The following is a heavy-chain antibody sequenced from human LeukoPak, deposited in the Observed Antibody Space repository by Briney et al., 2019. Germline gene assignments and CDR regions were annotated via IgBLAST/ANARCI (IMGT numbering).Heavy chain of an antibody. CDR3: ARGRSYYDSSGYYYDY. V-gene: IGHV1-69*05. CDR2: IIPIFGTA. D-gene: IGHD3-22*01. CDR1: RGTFSSYA. Sequence: SVKVSCQASRGTFSSYAISWVRQAPGQELEWMGGIIPIFGTANYAQKFQGRVTITTDESTSTAYMELSSLRSEDTAVYYCARGRSYYDSSGYYYDYWGQGTLVTVSS. J-gene: IGHJ4*02.